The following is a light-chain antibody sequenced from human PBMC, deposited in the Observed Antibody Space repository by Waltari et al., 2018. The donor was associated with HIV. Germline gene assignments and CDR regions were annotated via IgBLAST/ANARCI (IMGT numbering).Light chain of an antibody. CDR3: QQFKAFPWT. Sequence: IQMAQSPSNLSASVGDRVTITCRASQGISSALAWYQQKPGKPPKLLIFDASSLESGVPLRFAGSGSGTNFVLTVSSLQPEDFATYYCQQFKAFPWTFGQGTKVEIK. V-gene: IGKV1-13*02. J-gene: IGKJ1*01. CDR1: QGISSA. CDR2: DAS.